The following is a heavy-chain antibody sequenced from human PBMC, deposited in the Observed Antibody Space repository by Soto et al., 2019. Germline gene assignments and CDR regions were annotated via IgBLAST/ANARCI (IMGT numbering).Heavy chain of an antibody. D-gene: IGHD6-6*01. CDR2: MNPNSGNT. Sequence: QVQLVQSGAEVKKPGASVKVSCKASGYTFTSYDINWVRQATGQGLEWMGWMNPNSGNTGYAQKFQGRVTMTRYTSVSTAYMELSSLRSEDTAVYYCARDRIAARRGWFDPWGQGTLVTVSS. J-gene: IGHJ5*02. V-gene: IGHV1-8*01. CDR1: GYTFTSYD. CDR3: ARDRIAARRGWFDP.